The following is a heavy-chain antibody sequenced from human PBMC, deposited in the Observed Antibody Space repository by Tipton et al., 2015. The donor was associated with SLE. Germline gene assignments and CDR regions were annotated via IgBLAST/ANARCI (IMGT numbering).Heavy chain of an antibody. J-gene: IGHJ4*02. V-gene: IGHV4-38-2*02. D-gene: IGHD6-6*01. CDR1: GYSISSGYY. Sequence: TLSLTCTVSGYSISSGYYWSWIRQPPGKGLEWIGYIYYSGSTNYNPSLKSRVTISVDTSKNQFSLKLSSVTAADTAVYYCARDHGEYSRRGVFAYWGQGTLVTVSS. CDR3: ARDHGEYSRRGVFAY. CDR2: IYYSGST.